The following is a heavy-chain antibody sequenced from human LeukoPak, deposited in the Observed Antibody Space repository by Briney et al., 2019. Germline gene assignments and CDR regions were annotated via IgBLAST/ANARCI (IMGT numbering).Heavy chain of an antibody. D-gene: IGHD2-15*01. CDR2: ISGDGGST. CDR1: GFTFDDYA. V-gene: IGHV3-43*02. J-gene: IGHJ6*02. CDR3: AKDIAGCSGGSCRKDYYGMEV. Sequence: PGGSLRLSCAASGFTFDDYAMHWVRQAPGKGLEWVSLISGDGGSTYYADSVKGRFTISRDNSTNSLYLQMNSLRTEDTALYYCAKDIAGCSGGSCRKDYYGMEVWGQGTTVTVS.